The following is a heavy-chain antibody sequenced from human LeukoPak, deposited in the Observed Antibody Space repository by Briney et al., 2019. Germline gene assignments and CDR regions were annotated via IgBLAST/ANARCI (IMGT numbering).Heavy chain of an antibody. CDR1: GASITTTLYY. CDR3: GRGVIGGSRTNCSAP. V-gene: IGHV4-39*07. Sequence: PSETLSLTCTVSGASITTTLYYWVWARQSPGKGLEWIGSFYYGGITYYHPSLKSRVTISLDTSKSQFSLKLTSVTPADTAVYYWGRGVIGGSRTNCSAPGAQGIWAPVPS. D-gene: IGHD1-26*01. CDR2: FYYGGIT. J-gene: IGHJ5*02.